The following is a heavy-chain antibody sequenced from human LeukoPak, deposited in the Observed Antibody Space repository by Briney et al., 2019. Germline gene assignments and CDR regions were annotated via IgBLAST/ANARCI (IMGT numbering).Heavy chain of an antibody. V-gene: IGHV3-30*18. D-gene: IGHD3-10*01. J-gene: IGHJ6*03. CDR2: ISYDESNK. CDR3: AKDGGLLWFGELPRTFYYMDV. Sequence: PGGSLRLSCAASGFTFTNFAMHWVRQAPGKGLEWVAVISYDESNKYYADSVRGRLTISRDKVKNTLVYLQMNSLRAEDTAVYYCAKDGGLLWFGELPRTFYYMDVWGKGTTVTVSS. CDR1: GFTFTNFA.